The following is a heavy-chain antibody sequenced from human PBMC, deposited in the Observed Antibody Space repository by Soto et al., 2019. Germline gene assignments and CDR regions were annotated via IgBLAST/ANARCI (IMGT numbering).Heavy chain of an antibody. J-gene: IGHJ6*02. D-gene: IGHD3-9*01. CDR1: GFTFSSYG. CDR2: IWYDGSNQ. CDR3: ARAPYDILTGYYYYYYGMDV. Sequence: QVQLVESGGGVVQPGRSLRLSCAASGFTFSSYGMHWVRQAPGKGLEWVAVIWYDGSNQYYADSVKGRFTISRDNSKNRLYLKMNSMRAEATAVYYCARAPYDILTGYYYYYYGMDVWGQGTTVTVSS. V-gene: IGHV3-33*01.